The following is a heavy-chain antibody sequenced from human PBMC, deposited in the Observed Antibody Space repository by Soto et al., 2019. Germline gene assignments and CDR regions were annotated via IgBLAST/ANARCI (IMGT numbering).Heavy chain of an antibody. CDR2: IIPIFGTA. CDR1: GGTCSSYA. CDR3: ARENSGSYSLS. V-gene: IGHV1-69*06. Sequence: ASVKVSCKASGGTCSSYAISWVRQAPGQGLEWMGGIIPIFGTANYAQKFQGRVTITADKSTSTAYMELSSLRSEDTAVYYCARENSGSYSLSRGQGTLVTVSS. J-gene: IGHJ4*02. D-gene: IGHD1-26*01.